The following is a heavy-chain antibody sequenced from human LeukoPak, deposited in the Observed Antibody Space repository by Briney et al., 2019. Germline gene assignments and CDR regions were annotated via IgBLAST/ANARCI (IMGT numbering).Heavy chain of an antibody. J-gene: IGHJ4*02. V-gene: IGHV1-69*05. D-gene: IGHD3-22*01. CDR2: IIPIFGTA. CDR1: GGTFSSYA. CDR3: ARDLSTSSGYYY. Sequence: GASVKVSCKASGGTFSSYAISLVRQAPGQGLEWMGRIIPIFGTANYAQKFQGRVTITTDESTSTAYMELSSLRSEDTAVYYCARDLSTSSGYYYWGQGTLVTVSS.